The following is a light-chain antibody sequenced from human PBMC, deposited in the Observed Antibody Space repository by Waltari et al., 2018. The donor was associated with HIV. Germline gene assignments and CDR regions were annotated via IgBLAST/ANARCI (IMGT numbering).Light chain of an antibody. CDR3: SSYGGSSNWL. CDR1: SGDFGIYNF. J-gene: IGLJ2*01. CDR2: EGI. Sequence: QPALTQPASVSGSPGQSIPISCTGTSGDFGIYNFASGYQQHPGKAPKLIIYEGIKRPSGVSNRSSGSKSANTASLTISGLQAEDEADYFCSSYGGSSNWLFGGGTKLTVL. V-gene: IGLV2-23*01.